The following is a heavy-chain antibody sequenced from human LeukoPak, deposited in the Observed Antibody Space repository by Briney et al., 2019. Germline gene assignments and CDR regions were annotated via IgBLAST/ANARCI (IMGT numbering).Heavy chain of an antibody. V-gene: IGHV3-15*07. CDR2: IKSKTDGGTT. CDR3: ARDLGLRLGELSPIDY. CDR1: GFTFSNAW. D-gene: IGHD3-16*02. Sequence: PGGSLRLSCAASGFTFSNAWMNWVRQAPGKGLEWVGRIKSKTDGGTTDYAAPVKGRFTISRDDSKNTLYLQMNSLKTEDTAVYYCARDLGLRLGELSPIDYWGQGTLVTVSS. J-gene: IGHJ4*02.